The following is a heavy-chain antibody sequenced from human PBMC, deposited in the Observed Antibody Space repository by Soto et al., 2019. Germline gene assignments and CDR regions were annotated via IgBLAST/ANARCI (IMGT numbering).Heavy chain of an antibody. J-gene: IGHJ3*02. V-gene: IGHV4-31*03. CDR1: GASISSGGYY. D-gene: IGHD3-16*01. CDR2: IYYSGST. CDR3: ARLKPNSFVFDI. Sequence: QVQLQESGPGLVKPSQTLSLTCSVSGASISSGGYYWSWIRQHPGKGLEWIGYIYYSGSTYFNPSFKSRLTISVDTSKTQFSLNLISVSAADTAFYYCARLKPNSFVFDIWGQGTMVTVSS.